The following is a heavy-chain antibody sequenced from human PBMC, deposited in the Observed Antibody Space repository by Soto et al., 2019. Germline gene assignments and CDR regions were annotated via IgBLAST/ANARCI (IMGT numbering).Heavy chain of an antibody. CDR3: ARGYDSSGYYYSFSYYYGMDV. J-gene: IGHJ6*02. CDR1: GFTFSSYG. CDR2: IWYDGSNK. Sequence: QVQLVESGGGVVQPGRSLRLSCAASGFTFSSYGMHWVRQAPGKWLEWVAVIWYDGSNKYYADSVKGRFTISRDNSKITLYQQMNSRGPEDTAVYYCARGYDSSGYYYSFSYYYGMDVWGQGTTVTVSS. D-gene: IGHD3-22*01. V-gene: IGHV3-33*01.